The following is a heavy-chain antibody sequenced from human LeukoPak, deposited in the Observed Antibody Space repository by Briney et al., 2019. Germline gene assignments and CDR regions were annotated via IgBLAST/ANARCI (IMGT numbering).Heavy chain of an antibody. J-gene: IGHJ4*02. CDR1: EYSFATYW. Sequence: GESLKVSCKGSEYSFATYWIGWVRQMPGQGLEWMGIIFPGDSDTRYSPSFQGQVTISADKSISTAYLQWSSLKASDTAIYYCASEYCSGGNCYFDYWGQGTLVTVSS. D-gene: IGHD2-15*01. CDR3: ASEYCSGGNCYFDY. V-gene: IGHV5-51*01. CDR2: IFPGDSDT.